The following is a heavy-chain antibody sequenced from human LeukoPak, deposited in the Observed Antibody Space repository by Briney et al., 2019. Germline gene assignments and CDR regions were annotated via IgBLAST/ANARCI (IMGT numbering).Heavy chain of an antibody. J-gene: IGHJ4*02. D-gene: IGHD1-26*01. CDR1: GGSISSYY. CDR2: IYYSGST. V-gene: IGHV4-59*08. CDR3: ASRTIVGAIDY. Sequence: SETLSLTCTVSGGSISSYYWSWIRQPPGKGLEWIGYIYYSGSTNYYPSLKSRVTISVDTSKNQFSLKLSSVTAADTAVYYCASRTIVGAIDYWGQGTLVTVSS.